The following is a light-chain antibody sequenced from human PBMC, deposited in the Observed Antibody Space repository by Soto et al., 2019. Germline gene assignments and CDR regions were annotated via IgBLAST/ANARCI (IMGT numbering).Light chain of an antibody. J-gene: IGLJ1*01. CDR1: SSDVGGYNS. V-gene: IGLV2-14*01. CDR2: EVT. CDR3: SSYTSRSTRV. Sequence: QSALTQPASVSGSPGQSITISCTGTSSDVGGYNSVSWYQQHPGKAPKLVIYEVTNRPSGISNRFSGSKSGNTASLTISGLQAEDEADYYCSSYTSRSTRVFGTGTKGTVL.